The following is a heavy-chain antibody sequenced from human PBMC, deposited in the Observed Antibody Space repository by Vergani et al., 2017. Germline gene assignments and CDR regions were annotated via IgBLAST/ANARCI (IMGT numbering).Heavy chain of an antibody. V-gene: IGHV4-61*02. CDR3: ARGQTRSHYSSDSSWFDP. Sequence: QVQLTESGPGVVRPSQTLSLTCSVSGDSISNGPYYWTWIRQPAGKGLEWRGRIHISGSTDHNPSLQSLVIISVDSSKNQFSLRLTSVTAADPAIYYCARGQTRSHYSSDSSWFDPWGPGTLVTVSS. CDR1: GDSISNGPYY. CDR2: IHISGST. D-gene: IGHD3-10*01. J-gene: IGHJ5*02.